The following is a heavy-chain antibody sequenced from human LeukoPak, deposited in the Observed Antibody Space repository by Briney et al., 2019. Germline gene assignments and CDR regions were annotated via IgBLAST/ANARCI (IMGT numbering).Heavy chain of an antibody. J-gene: IGHJ4*02. CDR1: GFVFTGAW. CDR3: SADLPDSGSYFPFDH. Sequence: GGSLRPSCSASGFVFTGAWMNWVRQAPGKGLEWVGRVKSKVDGGTIDYVAPVKGRFTISRDDSNSILYLQMNSLKIEDTAVYYCSADLPDSGSYFPFDHWGQGALVTVSS. CDR2: VKSKVDGGTI. V-gene: IGHV3-15*07. D-gene: IGHD1-26*01.